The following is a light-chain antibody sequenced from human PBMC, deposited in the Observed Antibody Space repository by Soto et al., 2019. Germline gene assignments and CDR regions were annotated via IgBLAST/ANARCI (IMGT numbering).Light chain of an antibody. CDR1: KSNMGNNY. J-gene: IGLJ2*01. CDR3: GAWDDSLSAV. CDR2: DNN. Sequence: QSGLKQPSPVSAAPVPKVTISCSGSKSNMGNNYVSWYQQLPGTAPKLLIYDNNKRPSGIPDRFSGSKSGTSATLGITGLQTGDEADYYCGAWDDSLSAVFGGGTKVTVL. V-gene: IGLV1-51*01.